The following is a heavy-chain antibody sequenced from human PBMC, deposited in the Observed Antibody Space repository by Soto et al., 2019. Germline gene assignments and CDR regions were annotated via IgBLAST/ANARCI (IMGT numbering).Heavy chain of an antibody. D-gene: IGHD6-13*01. V-gene: IGHV5-10-1*01. CDR1: GYSFTSYC. Sequence: GESLKISCKSSGYSFTSYCISWVRPMPGKGPEGMGSIDPSASYTNYSPSVQGHVTISADKSISTAYLQWSSLKASGTAMYYCARLVRGSSRYGTYYYGMDVWGQGTTVTVSS. CDR3: ARLVRGSSRYGTYYYGMDV. J-gene: IGHJ6*02. CDR2: IDPSASYT.